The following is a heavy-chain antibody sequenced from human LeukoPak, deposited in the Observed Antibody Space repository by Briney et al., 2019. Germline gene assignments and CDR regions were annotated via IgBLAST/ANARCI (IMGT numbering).Heavy chain of an antibody. CDR1: GGTFSSYA. J-gene: IGHJ4*02. D-gene: IGHD6-13*01. CDR2: IIPIFGTA. V-gene: IGHV1-69*13. Sequence: SVKVSCKASGGTFSSYAISWVRPAPGQWLEWMGGIIPIFGTANYAQKFQGRVTITADESTSTAYMELSSLRSEDTAVYYCATDLQAATDYWGQGTLVTVSS. CDR3: ATDLQAATDY.